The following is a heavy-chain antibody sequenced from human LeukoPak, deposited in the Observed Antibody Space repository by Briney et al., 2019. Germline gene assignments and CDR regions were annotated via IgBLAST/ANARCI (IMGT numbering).Heavy chain of an antibody. Sequence: PGGSLRLSCAASGFTFGTYSMNWARQAPGKGLEWVSYISSSSGTIYYADSVKGRFTISRDNAKSSLYLQMNSLRDDDTAVYYCVRGVEHWGQGTLVTVSS. J-gene: IGHJ4*02. CDR1: GFTFGTYS. CDR3: VRGVEH. CDR2: ISSSSGTI. V-gene: IGHV3-48*02. D-gene: IGHD3-10*01.